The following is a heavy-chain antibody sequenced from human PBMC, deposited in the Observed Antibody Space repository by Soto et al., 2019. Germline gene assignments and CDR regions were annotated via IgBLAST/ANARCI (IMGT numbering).Heavy chain of an antibody. CDR1: GGTFSSYA. J-gene: IGHJ4*02. CDR3: ASGARALGYSYVFDY. CDR2: IIPIFGTA. Sequence: SVTVSCKASGGTFSSYAISWVRQAPGQGLEWMGGIIPIFGTANYAQKFQGRVTITADESTSTAYMELSSLRSEDTAVYYCASGARALGYSYVFDYWGQGTLVTVSS. D-gene: IGHD5-18*01. V-gene: IGHV1-69*13.